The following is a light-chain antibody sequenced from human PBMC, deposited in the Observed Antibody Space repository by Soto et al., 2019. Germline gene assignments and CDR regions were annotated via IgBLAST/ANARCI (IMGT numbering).Light chain of an antibody. CDR3: AVWDDSLNGRI. J-gene: IGLJ2*01. Sequence: QSVLTQPPSVSEAPRQRVTISCSGSWSNIGNNAGSWFQQLPGKAPKLLIYYDDLLASGVSDRFSGSKSGTSASLAISGLKSEDEADYYCAVWDDSLNGRIFCGGTQLTVL. CDR1: WSNIGNNA. CDR2: YDD. V-gene: IGLV1-36*01.